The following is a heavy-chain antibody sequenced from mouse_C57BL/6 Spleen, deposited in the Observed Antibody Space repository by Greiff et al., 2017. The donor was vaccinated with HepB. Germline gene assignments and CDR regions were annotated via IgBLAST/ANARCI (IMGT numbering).Heavy chain of an antibody. CDR1: GFTFSSYA. J-gene: IGHJ3*01. V-gene: IGHV5-4*01. CDR3: ARDGGDSSGYGGFAY. D-gene: IGHD3-2*02. Sequence: EVMLVESGGGLVKPGGSLKLSCAASGFTFSSYAMSWVRQTPEKRLEWVATISDGGSYTYYPDNVKGRFTIARDNAKNNLYLQMSHLKSEDTAMYYCARDGGDSSGYGGFAYWGQGTLVTVSA. CDR2: ISDGGSYT.